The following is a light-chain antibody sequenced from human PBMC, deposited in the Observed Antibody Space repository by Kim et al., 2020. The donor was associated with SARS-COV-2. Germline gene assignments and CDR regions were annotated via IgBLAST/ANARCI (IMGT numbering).Light chain of an antibody. Sequence: DIQMTQSPSTLSASVGDRVTITCRASQSISSWLAWYQQKPGKAPKLLIYKASSLESGVPSRFSGSGSGTEFTLTISSLQPDDFATYYCHQYNSYLLTFVGGTKVDIK. V-gene: IGKV1-5*03. J-gene: IGKJ4*01. CDR3: HQYNSYLLT. CDR2: KAS. CDR1: QSISSW.